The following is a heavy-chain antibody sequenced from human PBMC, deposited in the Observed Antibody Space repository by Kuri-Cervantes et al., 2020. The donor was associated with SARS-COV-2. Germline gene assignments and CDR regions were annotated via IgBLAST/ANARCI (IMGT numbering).Heavy chain of an antibody. CDR1: GFAFGDYA. D-gene: IGHD6-13*01. V-gene: IGHV3-49*04. J-gene: IGHJ4*02. CDR2: IRSKAYGGTT. Sequence: GESLKISCTASGFAFGDYAMSWVRQASGKGLEWVGFIRSKAYGGTTEYAASVKGRFTISRDDSKSIAYLQMNSLKTEDTAVYYCTRVSSSWYPYFDYWGQGTLVTVSS. CDR3: TRVSSSWYPYFDY.